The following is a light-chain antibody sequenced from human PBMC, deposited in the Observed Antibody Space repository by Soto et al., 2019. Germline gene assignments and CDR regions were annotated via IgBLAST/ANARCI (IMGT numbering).Light chain of an antibody. CDR1: QGISSY. Sequence: DIQLTQSPSFLSASVGDRVTITCRASQGISSYLAWYQQNPGKAPKLLIYAASTLQSGVPSRFSGSGSGTEFTLTISSLQSEDFATYYCQQLNSYPITFGQGTRLEIK. CDR3: QQLNSYPIT. V-gene: IGKV1-9*01. CDR2: AAS. J-gene: IGKJ5*01.